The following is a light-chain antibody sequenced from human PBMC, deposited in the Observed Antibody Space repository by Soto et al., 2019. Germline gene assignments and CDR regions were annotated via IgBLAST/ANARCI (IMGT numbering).Light chain of an antibody. CDR1: QSVSGSS. CDR3: QQYDSSPWT. Sequence: EIVLTQSPGTLSLSPGERATLSCRASQSVSGSSLAWYQHKPGQAPWLVIFGASTRATGIPDRFSGRGSGTDFTVTISRLEPEDFAVYYCQQYDSSPWTFGQGTKVEIK. J-gene: IGKJ1*01. V-gene: IGKV3-20*01. CDR2: GAS.